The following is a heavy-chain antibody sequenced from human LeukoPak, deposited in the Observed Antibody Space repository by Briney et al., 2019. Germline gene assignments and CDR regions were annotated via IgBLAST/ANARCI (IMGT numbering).Heavy chain of an antibody. V-gene: IGHV3-23*01. CDR2: ISGSGGST. CDR3: AKGGRGYSYGSVLDAFDI. CDR1: GFTFSSYA. J-gene: IGHJ3*02. Sequence: GGSLRLFCAASGFTFSSYAMSWVRQAPGKGLEWVSAISGSGGSTCYADSVKGRFTISRDNSKNTLYLQMNSLRAEDTAVYYCAKGGRGYSYGSVLDAFDIWGQGTMVTVSS. D-gene: IGHD5-18*01.